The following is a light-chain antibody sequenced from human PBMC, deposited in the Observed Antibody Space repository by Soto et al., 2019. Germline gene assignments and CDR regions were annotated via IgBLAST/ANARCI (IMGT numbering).Light chain of an antibody. CDR2: GAS. CDR3: QQYNQWPPLP. J-gene: IGKJ4*01. V-gene: IGKV3-15*01. Sequence: EIVMTQSPATLSVSPGERATLSCRASQSVSHNVAWYQQKPGQAPRLLIYGASNRATGAPARFSGSGSGTEFTLTISSLQSEDFAVYYCQQYNQWPPLPFGGGTKVEIK. CDR1: QSVSHN.